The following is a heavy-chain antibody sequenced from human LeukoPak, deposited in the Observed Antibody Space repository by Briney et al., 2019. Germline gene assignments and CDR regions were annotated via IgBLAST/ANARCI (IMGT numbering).Heavy chain of an antibody. V-gene: IGHV3-66*01. J-gene: IGHJ4*02. D-gene: IGHD3-9*01. CDR3: ARDRLHYDSLTGYPAD. CDR2: IYSGGST. CDR1: GFTFSSFA. Sequence: PGGSLRLSCSASGFTFSSFAMHWVRQAPGKGLEWVSVIYSGGSTHYADSVKGRFTISRDNSKNTLYLQMNSLRAEDTAVYYCARDRLHYDSLTGYPADWGQGTLVTVSS.